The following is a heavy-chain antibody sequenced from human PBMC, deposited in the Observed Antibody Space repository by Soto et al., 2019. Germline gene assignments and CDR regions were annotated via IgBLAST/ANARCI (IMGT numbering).Heavy chain of an antibody. Sequence: GESLKISCKGSGYSFTSYWIGWVRQMPGKGLEWMGIIYPGDSDTRYSPSFQGQVTISADKSISTAYLQWSSLKASDTAMYYCARSNSIQLWLIYFDYWGQGTLVTVSS. J-gene: IGHJ4*02. V-gene: IGHV5-51*01. CDR2: IYPGDSDT. D-gene: IGHD5-18*01. CDR1: GYSFTSYW. CDR3: ARSNSIQLWLIYFDY.